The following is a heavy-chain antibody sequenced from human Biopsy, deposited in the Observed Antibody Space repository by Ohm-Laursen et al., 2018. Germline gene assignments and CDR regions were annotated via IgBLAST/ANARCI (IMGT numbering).Heavy chain of an antibody. V-gene: IGHV4-59*11. D-gene: IGHD4-23*01. CDR1: GGSFTGHY. J-gene: IGHJ4*01. Sequence: TLSLTCTVSGGSFTGHYWTWIWQPPGPGLERCGHISHTGYTSYKSSLKSLATISLDTSSKHFSLWLTSLAAATTAVYYCARGSNEYGGLYFPHWGQGTLVTVSS. CDR2: ISHTGYT. CDR3: ARGSNEYGGLYFPH.